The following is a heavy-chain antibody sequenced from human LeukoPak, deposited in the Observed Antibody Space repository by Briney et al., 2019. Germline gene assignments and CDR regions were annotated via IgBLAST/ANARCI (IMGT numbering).Heavy chain of an antibody. D-gene: IGHD5-18*01. CDR2: ISYDGSNK. V-gene: IGHV3-30-3*01. J-gene: IGHJ6*02. Sequence: PGGSLRLSCAASGFTFSSYAMHWVRQAPGKGLEWVAVISYDGSNKYYADSVKGRFTISRDNSKNTLYLQMNSLRAEDTAVYYCARDKRTTTFTAPGSYYYGMDVWGQGTTVTVSS. CDR1: GFTFSSYA. CDR3: ARDKRTTTFTAPGSYYYGMDV.